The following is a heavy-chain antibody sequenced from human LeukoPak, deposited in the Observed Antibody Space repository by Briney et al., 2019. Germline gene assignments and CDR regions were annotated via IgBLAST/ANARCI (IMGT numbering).Heavy chain of an antibody. Sequence: SETLSLTCTVSGGSISGYYWSWIRQPAGKGLEWIGRIYTSGSTNYNPSLKSRVTMSVDTSKNQFSLKLSSVTAADTAVYYCARDRYDSSGYYYPPPHYYYYGMDVWGQGTTVTVSS. CDR1: GGSISGYY. D-gene: IGHD3-22*01. CDR2: IYTSGST. V-gene: IGHV4-4*07. CDR3: ARDRYDSSGYYYPPPHYYYYGMDV. J-gene: IGHJ6*02.